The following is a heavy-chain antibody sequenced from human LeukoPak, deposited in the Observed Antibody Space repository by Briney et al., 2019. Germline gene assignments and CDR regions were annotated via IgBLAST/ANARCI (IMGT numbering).Heavy chain of an antibody. CDR2: IYYSGST. V-gene: IGHV4-59*01. D-gene: IGHD3-10*01. J-gene: IGHJ5*02. Sequence: SETLSLTCTVSGGSISSYYWSWIRQPPGKGLEWIGYIYYSGSTNYNPSLKSRVTISVDTSKNQFSLKLSSVTAADTAVYYCARGRGYMVRGVIVPPTAFDPWGQGTLVTVSS. CDR1: GGSISSYY. CDR3: ARGRGYMVRGVIVPPTAFDP.